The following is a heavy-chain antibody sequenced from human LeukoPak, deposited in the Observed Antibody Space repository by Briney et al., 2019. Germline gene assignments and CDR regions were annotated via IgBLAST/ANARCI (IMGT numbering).Heavy chain of an antibody. CDR1: GGSISSSSYY. CDR3: AREVVDGSGSYDYFDY. V-gene: IGHV4-39*07. D-gene: IGHD3-10*01. CDR2: IYYSGST. J-gene: IGHJ4*02. Sequence: SETLSLTCTVSGGSISSSSYYWGWIRQPPGKGLEWIGSIYYSGSTYYNPSLKSRVTISVDTSKNHFSLKLSSVTAADTAVYYCAREVVDGSGSYDYFDYWGQGTLVTVSS.